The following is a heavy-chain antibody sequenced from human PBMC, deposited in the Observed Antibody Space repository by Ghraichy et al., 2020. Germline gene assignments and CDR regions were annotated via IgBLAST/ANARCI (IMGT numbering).Heavy chain of an antibody. D-gene: IGHD2-8*01. CDR2: IWNDGSYK. CDR3: AREFNGWLDP. CDR1: GFPFSLSH. Sequence: GGSLRLSCAASGFPFSLSHGHWVRQAPGKGLEWVAGIWNDGSYKYYEDSVKGRFTISRDNSKNTLFLQMENLSVEDTAVYFCAREFNGWLDPLGQGTLVTVSS. J-gene: IGHJ5*02. V-gene: IGHV3-33*01.